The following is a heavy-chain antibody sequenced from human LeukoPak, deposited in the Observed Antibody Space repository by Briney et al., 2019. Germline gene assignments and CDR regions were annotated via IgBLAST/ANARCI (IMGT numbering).Heavy chain of an antibody. Sequence: GGSLRLSCAASGFTFSSSWMHWVRQAPGKGLVWVSRINSDGRSTDYADSVRGRFTISRDNSKNTLYLQMNSLRAEDTAVYYCAKTLGYNYGYVENWGQGTLVTVSS. CDR2: INSDGRST. D-gene: IGHD5-18*01. V-gene: IGHV3-74*01. J-gene: IGHJ4*02. CDR3: AKTLGYNYGYVEN. CDR1: GFTFSSSW.